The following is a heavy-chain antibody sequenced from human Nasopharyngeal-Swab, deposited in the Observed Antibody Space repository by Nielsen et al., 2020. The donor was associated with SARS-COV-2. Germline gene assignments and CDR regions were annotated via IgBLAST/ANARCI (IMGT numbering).Heavy chain of an antibody. D-gene: IGHD3-3*01. CDR3: ARDQSVTMETIFGVVIIGSGMDV. J-gene: IGHJ6*02. V-gene: IGHV1-46*01. Sequence: ASVKASCKASGYTFTSYYMHWVRQAPGQGLEWMGIINPSGGSTSYAQKFQGRVAMTRDTSTSTVYMELSSLRSEDTAVYYCARDQSVTMETIFGVVIIGSGMDVWGQGTTVTVSS. CDR1: GYTFTSYY. CDR2: INPSGGST.